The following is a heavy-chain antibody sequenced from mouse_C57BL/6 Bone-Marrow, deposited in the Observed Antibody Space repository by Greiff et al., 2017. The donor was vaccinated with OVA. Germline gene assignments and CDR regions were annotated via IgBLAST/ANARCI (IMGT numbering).Heavy chain of an antibody. V-gene: IGHV1-69*01. J-gene: IGHJ3*01. CDR3: ARDGYDWFAY. CDR2: IDPSDSYT. Sequence: QVQLQQPGAELVMPGASVKLSCKASGYTFTSYWMHWVKQRPGQGLEWIGEIDPSDSYTNYNQKFKGKSTLTVDKSSSTAYMQLSSLTSEDSAVYYCARDGYDWFAYGGQGTLVTVSA. CDR1: GYTFTSYW. D-gene: IGHD2-2*01.